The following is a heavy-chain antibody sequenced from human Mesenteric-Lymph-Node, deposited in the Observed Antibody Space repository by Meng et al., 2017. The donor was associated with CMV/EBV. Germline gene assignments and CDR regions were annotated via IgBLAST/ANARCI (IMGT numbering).Heavy chain of an antibody. CDR2: IIPITGTS. CDR1: GGTLRSDT. V-gene: IGHV1-69*01. CDR3: ARKVGSNAFVRGYFDY. Sequence: GGTLRSDTMSWVRQAPGQGLEWMGGIIPITGTSKYAQKFQGRITITADESSNTAYMDLSSLRSEDTAVYYCARKVGSNAFVRGYFDYWGQGTLVTVSS. J-gene: IGHJ4*02. D-gene: IGHD3-10*01.